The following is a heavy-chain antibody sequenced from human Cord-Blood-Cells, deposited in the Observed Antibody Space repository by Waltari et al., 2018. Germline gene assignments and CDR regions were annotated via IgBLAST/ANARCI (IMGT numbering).Heavy chain of an antibody. Sequence: QLQLQESGPGLVKPSETLSLTCTVSGGSISSSSYYWGWIRHPPGKGLEWIGSIYYSGSTYDNPSLKSRVTISVDTSKNQFSLKLSSVTAADTAVYYCARRLTGAFDIWGQGTMVTVSS. CDR1: GGSISSSSYY. V-gene: IGHV4-39*01. J-gene: IGHJ3*02. CDR2: IYYSGST. CDR3: ARRLTGAFDI. D-gene: IGHD7-27*01.